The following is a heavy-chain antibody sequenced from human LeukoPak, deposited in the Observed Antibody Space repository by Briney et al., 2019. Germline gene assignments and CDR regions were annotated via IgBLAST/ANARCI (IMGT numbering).Heavy chain of an antibody. CDR3: ARGSPYGRNWFDP. V-gene: IGHV4-34*01. CDR1: GGSFSGYY. CDR2: INNRGTT. J-gene: IGHJ5*02. D-gene: IGHD3-10*01. Sequence: SETLSLTCAVYGGSFSGYYCGWNSPPPGNGLEWNGEINNRGTTNNNPPLKTRFTISVDTSKNQFSLKLSSVTAADTAVYYCARGSPYGRNWFDPWGQGTLVTVSS.